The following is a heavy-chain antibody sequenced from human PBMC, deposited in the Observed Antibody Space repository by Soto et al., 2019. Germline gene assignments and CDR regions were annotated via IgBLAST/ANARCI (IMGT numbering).Heavy chain of an antibody. J-gene: IGHJ4*02. Sequence: ASVKVSCKASGYTFTSYGISWVRQAPGRGLEWMGWISAYNGNTNYAQKLQGRVTMTTDTSTSTAYMELRSLRSDDTAVYYCARGYFSDGSGSEKIDEWGQENLVTFSS. D-gene: IGHD3-10*01. CDR2: ISAYNGNT. CDR3: ARGYFSDGSGSEKIDE. V-gene: IGHV1-18*01. CDR1: GYTFTSYG.